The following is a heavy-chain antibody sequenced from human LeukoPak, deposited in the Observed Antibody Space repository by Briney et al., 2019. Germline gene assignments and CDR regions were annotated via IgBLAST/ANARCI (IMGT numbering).Heavy chain of an antibody. V-gene: IGHV4-59*01. CDR1: GGSISNYY. J-gene: IGHJ4*02. D-gene: IGHD5-24*01. Sequence: PSETLSLTCPVSGGSISNYYYWTWIGQPPGKGLEWIGYVYYTGSTNFNPSLKSRVTMSLDTSRNQFSLKLTSLTAADTAVYYCARGAMATTPFFDYWGQGTLVTVSS. CDR2: VYYTGST. CDR3: ARGAMATTPFFDY.